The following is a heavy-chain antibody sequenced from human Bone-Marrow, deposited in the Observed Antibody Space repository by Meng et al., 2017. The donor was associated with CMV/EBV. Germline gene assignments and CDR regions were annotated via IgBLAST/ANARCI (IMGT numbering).Heavy chain of an antibody. D-gene: IGHD6-6*01. Sequence: SETLSLTCAVYGGSFSGYYWSWIRQPPGKGLEWIGETNHSGSTNYNPSLKSRVTISVDTSKNQFSLKLSSVTAADTAVYYCATLRYSSSFHYYYGMDVWGQGTTVTVSS. CDR2: TNHSGST. CDR3: ATLRYSSSFHYYYGMDV. J-gene: IGHJ6*01. V-gene: IGHV4-34*01. CDR1: GGSFSGYY.